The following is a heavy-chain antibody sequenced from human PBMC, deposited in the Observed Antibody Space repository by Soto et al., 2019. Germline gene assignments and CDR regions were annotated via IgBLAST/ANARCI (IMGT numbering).Heavy chain of an antibody. D-gene: IGHD6-13*01. V-gene: IGHV5-51*01. Sequence: GESLKISCKGSGDSFTNSWIAWMRQMPGKGLEWMGIIYPGDSDARYSPSFQGQVTISADKSITTAYLQWSSLKASDTAMFYCARHKAEAAAPFAYWGQRTLVTVSS. CDR2: IYPGDSDA. CDR1: GDSFTNSW. J-gene: IGHJ4*02. CDR3: ARHKAEAAAPFAY.